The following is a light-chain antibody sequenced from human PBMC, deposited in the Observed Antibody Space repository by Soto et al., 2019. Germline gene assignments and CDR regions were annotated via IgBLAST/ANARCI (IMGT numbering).Light chain of an antibody. CDR3: QQRSNWLFT. Sequence: EIVLTQSPATLSLSPGERATLSCRASQSVSSYLAWDQQKPDQAPRLLIYDASNRATGIHARFSCSGSGTDFTLTISSLQPEDTAVYYCQQRSNWLFTFSPGTRLEIK. CDR2: DAS. CDR1: QSVSSY. J-gene: IGKJ5*01. V-gene: IGKV3-11*01.